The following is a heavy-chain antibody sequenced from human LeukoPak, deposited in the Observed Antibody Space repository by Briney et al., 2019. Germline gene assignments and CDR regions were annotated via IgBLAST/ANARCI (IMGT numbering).Heavy chain of an antibody. V-gene: IGHV1-18*01. CDR2: ISAYNGNT. CDR1: GYTFTSYG. J-gene: IGHJ6*03. D-gene: IGHD3-9*01. CDR3: ARDRPYYDILTGYYYYMDV. Sequence: GASVKVSCKASGYTFTSYGISWVRQAHGQGLEWMGWISAYNGNTNYAQKLQGRVTMTTDTSTSTAYMELRSLRSDDTAVYYCARDRPYYDILTGYYYYMDVWGEGTTVTVSS.